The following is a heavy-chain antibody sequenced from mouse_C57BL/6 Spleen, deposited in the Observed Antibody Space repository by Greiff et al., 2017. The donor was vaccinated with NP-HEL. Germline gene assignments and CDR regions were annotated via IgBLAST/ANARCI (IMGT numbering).Heavy chain of an antibody. V-gene: IGHV1-55*01. CDR3: ARNLFITTVAPCV. CDR1: GYTFTSYW. D-gene: IGHD1-1*01. Sequence: VQLVESGAELVKPGASVKMSCKASGYTFTSYWITWVKQRPGQGLEWIGDIYPGSGSTNYNEKFKSKATLTVDTSSSTAYMQLSSLTSEDSAVYYCARNLFITTVAPCVWGTGTTVTVSS. CDR2: IYPGSGST. J-gene: IGHJ1*03.